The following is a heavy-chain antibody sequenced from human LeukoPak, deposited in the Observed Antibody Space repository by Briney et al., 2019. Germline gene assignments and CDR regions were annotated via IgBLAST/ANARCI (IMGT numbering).Heavy chain of an antibody. J-gene: IGHJ4*02. CDR1: GYTFTSYY. CDR2: INPNSGGT. D-gene: IGHD6-19*01. Sequence: ASVKVSCKASGYTFTSYYMHWVRQAPGQGLEWMGWINPNSGGTNYAQKFQGRVTMTRDTSISTAYMELSRLRSDDTAVYYCARGLPGIVGIAVANGDYWGQGTLVTVSS. CDR3: ARGLPGIVGIAVANGDY. V-gene: IGHV1-2*02.